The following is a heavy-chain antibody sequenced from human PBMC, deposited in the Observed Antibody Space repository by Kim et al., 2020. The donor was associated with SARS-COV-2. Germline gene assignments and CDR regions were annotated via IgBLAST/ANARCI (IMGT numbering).Heavy chain of an antibody. D-gene: IGHD3-9*01. J-gene: IGHJ4*02. CDR1: GFSLSTSGVG. Sequence: SGPTLVKPTQTLTLTCTFSGFSLSTSGVGVGWIRQPPGKALEWLALIYWDDDKRYSPSLKSRLTITKDTSKNQVVLTMTNMDPVDTATYYCAHRPPVAYDILTGYYLLPSHFDYWGQGTLVTVSS. CDR2: IYWDDDK. V-gene: IGHV2-5*02. CDR3: AHRPPVAYDILTGYYLLPSHFDY.